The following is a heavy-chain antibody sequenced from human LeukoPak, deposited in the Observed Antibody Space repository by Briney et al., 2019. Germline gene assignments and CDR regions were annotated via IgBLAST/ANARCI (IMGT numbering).Heavy chain of an antibody. J-gene: IGHJ5*02. CDR1: GFTFSSYG. CDR3: AKDIILLWFGELLEGFDP. CDR2: IRYDGSNK. D-gene: IGHD3-10*01. Sequence: GGSLRLSCAASGFTFSSYGMHWVRQAPGKGLEWVAFIRYDGSNKYYADSVKGRFTISRDDSKNTLYLQMNSLRAEDTAVYYCAKDIILLWFGELLEGFDPWGQGTLVTVSS. V-gene: IGHV3-30*02.